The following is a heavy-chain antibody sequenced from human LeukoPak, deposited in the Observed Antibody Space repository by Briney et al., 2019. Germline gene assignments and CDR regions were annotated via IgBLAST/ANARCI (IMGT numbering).Heavy chain of an antibody. J-gene: IGHJ4*02. CDR1: GYSFTSYW. Sequence: GESLRISCKGSGYSFTSYWIGWVRQMPGKGLEWMGIIYPGDSDTRYSPSFQGQVTISADKSISTAYLQWSSLKASDTAMYYCARSPAAAGYELDYWGQGTLVTVSA. CDR3: ARSPAAAGYELDY. V-gene: IGHV5-51*01. D-gene: IGHD6-13*01. CDR2: IYPGDSDT.